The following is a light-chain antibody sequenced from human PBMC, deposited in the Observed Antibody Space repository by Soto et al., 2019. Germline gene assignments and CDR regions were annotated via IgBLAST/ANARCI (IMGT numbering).Light chain of an antibody. V-gene: IGKV1-33*01. CDR3: QQYDKLPLT. CDR2: DVA. Sequence: DIQMTQSPSSLSASVGDRVTITCRASHDITKYLNWFQQKPGKAPKVLIYDVANLETGVPSRFSGSRSGTDYILTISGLQPEDIATYYCQQYDKLPLTFGQGTYLEIK. J-gene: IGKJ2*01. CDR1: HDITKY.